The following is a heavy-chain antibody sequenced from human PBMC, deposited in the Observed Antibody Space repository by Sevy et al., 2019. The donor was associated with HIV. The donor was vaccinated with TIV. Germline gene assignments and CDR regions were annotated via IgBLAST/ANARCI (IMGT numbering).Heavy chain of an antibody. CDR2: ISRTSTTT. V-gene: IGHV3-48*02. CDR3: AREADYYDSLEENGFDP. J-gene: IGHJ5*02. Sequence: GGSLRLSCKASGFTFSTYSMHWVRQAPGKGLEWVSSISRTSTTTYYADSAKGRFTISRDNAKNSLYLQMNSLRDEDTAVYYCAREADYYDSLEENGFDPWGQGTLVTVSS. CDR1: GFTFSTYS. D-gene: IGHD3-22*01.